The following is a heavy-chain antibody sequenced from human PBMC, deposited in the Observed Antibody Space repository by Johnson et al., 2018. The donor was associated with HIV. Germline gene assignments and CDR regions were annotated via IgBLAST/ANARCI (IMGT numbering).Heavy chain of an antibody. Sequence: QVQLVESGGGVVQPGRSLRLSCAASGFTFSTYGMHWVRQAPGKGLEWVAVMWYDGSDKYYADSVRGRFTISRDNSKNTLYLQMNSLRAEDTAVYYCAKVYGFDYGDYYDAFDIWGQGTMVTVSS. D-gene: IGHD4-17*01. CDR2: MWYDGSDK. V-gene: IGHV3-33*06. CDR1: GFTFSTYG. CDR3: AKVYGFDYGDYYDAFDI. J-gene: IGHJ3*02.